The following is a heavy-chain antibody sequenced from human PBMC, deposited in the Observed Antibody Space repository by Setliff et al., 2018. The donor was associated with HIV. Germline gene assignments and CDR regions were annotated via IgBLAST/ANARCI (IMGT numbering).Heavy chain of an antibody. CDR2: IIPIFGTA. Sequence: SVKVSCKASGGTFSSYAISWVRQAPGQGLEWMGGIIPIFGTANYAQKFQGRVTITADESTSTAYMELISLRSEDTAVYYCARAGSNGYGDVFAFDIWGQGTMVTVSS. D-gene: IGHD4-17*01. CDR1: GGTFSSYA. CDR3: ARAGSNGYGDVFAFDI. J-gene: IGHJ3*02. V-gene: IGHV1-69*13.